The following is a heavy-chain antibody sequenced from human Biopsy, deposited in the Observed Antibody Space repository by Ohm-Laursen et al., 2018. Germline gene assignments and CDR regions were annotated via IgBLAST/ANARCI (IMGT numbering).Heavy chain of an antibody. J-gene: IGHJ6*02. D-gene: IGHD5-24*01. CDR1: DASASSGRYY. Sequence: GTLSLTCTVSDASASSGRYYWTWIRQPPRKPLEWIGYFYSSGTTRYNPSLESRLSISMDTSKNEVSLRLTSMTAADTAVYFCARAGVGSDGTDSYYYGMDVWGPGTTVTVSS. CDR2: FYSSGTT. V-gene: IGHV4-61*01. CDR3: ARAGVGSDGTDSYYYGMDV.